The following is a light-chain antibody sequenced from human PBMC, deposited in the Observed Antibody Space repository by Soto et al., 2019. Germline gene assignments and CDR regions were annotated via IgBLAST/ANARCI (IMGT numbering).Light chain of an antibody. CDR1: QSVSSN. J-gene: IGKJ1*01. V-gene: IGKV3-15*01. Sequence: EMCMSQSPASLSVSPGERATLSCRASQSVSSNLAWYQQKPGQAPRLLIYGASTRATGIPARFSGSGSGTEFTLTISSLQSEDFAVYYCQQYNNWPPRTFGQGTKV. CDR3: QQYNNWPPRT. CDR2: GAS.